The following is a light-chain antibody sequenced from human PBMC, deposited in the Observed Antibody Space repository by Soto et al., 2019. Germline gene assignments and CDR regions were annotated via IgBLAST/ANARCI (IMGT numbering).Light chain of an antibody. CDR2: KAS. CDR3: QHYNSYSEA. Sequence: DIQMTQSPSTLSGSVGDRVTITCRASQTISSWLAWYQQKPGKAPKLLLYKASTLKSGVPSRFSGSGSGTEFTLTISSLQPDDFATYYCQHYNSYSEAFGQGTQVALK. CDR1: QTISSW. J-gene: IGKJ1*01. V-gene: IGKV1-5*03.